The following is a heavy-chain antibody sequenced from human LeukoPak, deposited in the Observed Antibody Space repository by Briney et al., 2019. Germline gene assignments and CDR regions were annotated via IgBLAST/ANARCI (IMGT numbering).Heavy chain of an antibody. V-gene: IGHV1-18*01. CDR2: ISAYNGNT. CDR3: ARGAYSPLRYFDWLLYYFDY. D-gene: IGHD3-9*01. Sequence: ASVKVSCKASGYTFTSYGISWVRQAPGQGLEWMGWISAYNGNTNYAQKLQGRVTMTTDTSTSTAYMELRSLRSDDTAVYYCARGAYSPLRYFDWLLYYFDYWGQGTLVTVSS. J-gene: IGHJ4*02. CDR1: GYTFTSYG.